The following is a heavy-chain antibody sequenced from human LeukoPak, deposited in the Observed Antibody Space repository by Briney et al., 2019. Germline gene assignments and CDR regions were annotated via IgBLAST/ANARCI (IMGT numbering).Heavy chain of an antibody. CDR3: ASPGQMPITYSGLDAFDI. CDR1: GYTFTSYA. Sequence: APVKVSCKASGYTFTSYAMNWVRQAPGQGLEWMGWINTNTGNPTYAQGFTGRFVFSLDTSVSTAYLQISSLKAEDTAVYYCASPGQMPITYSGLDAFDIWGQGTMVTVSS. V-gene: IGHV7-4-1*02. CDR2: INTNTGNP. J-gene: IGHJ3*02. D-gene: IGHD3-16*01.